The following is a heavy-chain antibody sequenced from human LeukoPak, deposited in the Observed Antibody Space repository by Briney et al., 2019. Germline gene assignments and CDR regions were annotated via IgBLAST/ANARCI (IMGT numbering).Heavy chain of an antibody. D-gene: IGHD6-19*01. J-gene: IGHJ4*02. Sequence: SETLSLTCTVSGGSFSSYYWTWIRQPPGKELEWIGYIYYSGSTSYNPSLKSRVTISVDTSKNQFSLRLSSVTAADTAVYYCARGRLARSPYFDYWGQGALVTVSS. CDR1: GGSFSSYY. V-gene: IGHV4-59*01. CDR2: IYYSGST. CDR3: ARGRLARSPYFDY.